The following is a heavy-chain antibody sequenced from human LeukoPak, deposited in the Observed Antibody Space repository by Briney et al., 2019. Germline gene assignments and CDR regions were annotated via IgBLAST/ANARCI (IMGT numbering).Heavy chain of an antibody. V-gene: IGHV3-23*01. CDR2: ISGSGGST. CDR1: GFTFSSYA. D-gene: IGHD6-19*01. CDR3: AKDCEQWRRPPHFDY. J-gene: IGHJ4*02. Sequence: GGSLRLSCAASGFTFSSYAMSWVRQAPGKGLEWVSAISGSGGSTYYADPVKGRFTISRDNSKNTLYLQMNSLRAEDTAVYYCAKDCEQWRRPPHFDYWGQGTLVTVSS.